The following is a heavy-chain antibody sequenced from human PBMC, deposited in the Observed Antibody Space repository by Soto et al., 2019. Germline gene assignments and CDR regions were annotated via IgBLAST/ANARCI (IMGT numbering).Heavy chain of an antibody. V-gene: IGHV3-66*01. CDR3: AREAGIAAYAHYYYMDV. D-gene: IGHD6-13*01. J-gene: IGHJ6*03. CDR2: IYSGGST. Sequence: LRLSCAASGFTVSSNYMSWVRQAPGKGLEWVSVIYSGGSTYYADSVKGRFTISRDNSKNTLYLQMNSLRAEDTAVYYCAREAGIAAYAHYYYMDVWGKGTTVTVSS. CDR1: GFTVSSNY.